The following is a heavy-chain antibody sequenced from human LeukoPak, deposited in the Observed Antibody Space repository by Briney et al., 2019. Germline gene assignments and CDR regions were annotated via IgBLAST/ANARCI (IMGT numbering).Heavy chain of an antibody. D-gene: IGHD3-22*01. V-gene: IGHV3-21*04. J-gene: IGHJ4*02. CDR1: TFTFSSYS. Sequence: PGGSLRLSCAASTFTFSSYSMNWVRQAPGKGLEWVSSISSGSSFIYYADSVKGRFTISRDNAKNSLYLQMNSLRADDTAVYYCARGGYYYDSSGYYVDYWGQGTLVTVSS. CDR2: ISSGSSFI. CDR3: ARGGYYYDSSGYYVDY.